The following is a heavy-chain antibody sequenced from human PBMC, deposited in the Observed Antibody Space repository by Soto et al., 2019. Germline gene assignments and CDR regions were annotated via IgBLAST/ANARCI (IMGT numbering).Heavy chain of an antibody. J-gene: IGHJ1*01. CDR1: GGSLTGYY. D-gene: IGHD2-2*01. CDR2: INHSGSS. Sequence: SETLSLTCAVYGGSLTGYYWTWIRQPPGKGLEWIGEINHSGSSNYNPSLESRATITGDTSKNQFSLKLSSVTAADTAVYYCARGTGTSPQDWGQGTLVTVSP. CDR3: ARGTGTSPQD. V-gene: IGHV4-34*01.